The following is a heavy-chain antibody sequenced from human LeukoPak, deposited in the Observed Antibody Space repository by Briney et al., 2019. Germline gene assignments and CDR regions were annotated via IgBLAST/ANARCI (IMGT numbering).Heavy chain of an antibody. CDR1: GLTLIGHY. V-gene: IGHV1-2*02. Sequence: ASVKVSCKASGLTLIGHYLHWVRQAPGQGLQWMGWINRNSGGTKFAQNFQGRVTMTWDTSIGTSYMELSSLQSDDTAVYYCATAWGCSLPDCPLLHWGQGTLVTVSS. CDR3: ATAWGCSLPDCPLLH. CDR2: INRNSGGT. J-gene: IGHJ4*02. D-gene: IGHD2-21*02.